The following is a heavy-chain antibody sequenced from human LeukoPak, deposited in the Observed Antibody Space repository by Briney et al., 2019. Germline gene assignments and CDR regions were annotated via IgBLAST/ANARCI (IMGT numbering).Heavy chain of an antibody. D-gene: IGHD3-10*01. J-gene: IGHJ5*02. V-gene: IGHV1-2*02. CDR3: ARDGIYYGSGSYYNGWGFEWAYNWFDP. CDR1: GYTFTGYY. CDR2: INPNSGGT. Sequence: ASVKVSCKASGYTFTGYYMHWVRQAPGQGLEWMGWINPNSGGTNYAQKFQGRVTMTRDTSTSTVYMELSSLRSEDTAVYYCARDGIYYGSGSYYNGWGFEWAYNWFDPWGQGTLVTVSS.